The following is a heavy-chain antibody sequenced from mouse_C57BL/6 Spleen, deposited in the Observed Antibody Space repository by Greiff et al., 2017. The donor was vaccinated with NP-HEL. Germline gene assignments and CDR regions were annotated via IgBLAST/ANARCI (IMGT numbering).Heavy chain of an antibody. CDR1: GYTFTSYG. V-gene: IGHV1-81*01. Sequence: QVQLQQSGAELARPGASVKLSCKASGYTFTSYGISWVKPRTGQGLEWIGEIYPRSGNTYYNEKFKGKAKLTAAKSSSTAYMELRSLTSVYSAVYFCASMSDLLWSYFDYWGHGTTLTVSS. J-gene: IGHJ2*01. CDR3: ASMSDLLWSYFDY. CDR2: IYPRSGNT. D-gene: IGHD2-1*01.